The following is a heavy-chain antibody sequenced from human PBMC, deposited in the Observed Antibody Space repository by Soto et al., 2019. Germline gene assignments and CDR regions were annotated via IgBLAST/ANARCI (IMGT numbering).Heavy chain of an antibody. J-gene: IGHJ3*02. CDR2: IGGSGDNT. D-gene: IGHD6-19*01. Sequence: EVQLLESGGGLVQPGGSLRLSCAASGFTFSSYAMSWVRQAPGKGLEWVSVIGGSGDNTYHAESVKGRFTISRDNSKNTLDLQMNSLRAEDTAVYYCVKDLLHSSGPYDVFDIWGQGTMVTVSS. CDR3: VKDLLHSSGPYDVFDI. V-gene: IGHV3-23*01. CDR1: GFTFSSYA.